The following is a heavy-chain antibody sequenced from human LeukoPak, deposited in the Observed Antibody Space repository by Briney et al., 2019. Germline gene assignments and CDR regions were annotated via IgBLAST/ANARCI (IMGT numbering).Heavy chain of an antibody. D-gene: IGHD3-3*01. CDR2: ICGSCGNT. J-gene: IGHJ4*02. CDR1: GFTFSDYA. V-gene: IGHV3-23*01. CDR3: TKDVGVVMFDY. Sequence: PGGSLRLSCAASGFTFSDYAMSWVRQAPGKGLEWVSTICGSCGNTHYADSVKGRFTISRDNSKSMLYLQMSSLRAEDTAVYYCTKDVGVVMFDYWGQGTLVTVSS.